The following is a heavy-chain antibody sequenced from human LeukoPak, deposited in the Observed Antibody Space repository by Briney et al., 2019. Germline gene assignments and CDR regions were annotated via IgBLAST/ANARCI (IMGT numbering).Heavy chain of an antibody. CDR3: ARDSNNDFWSGYYIWFDP. D-gene: IGHD3-3*01. V-gene: IGHV1-18*01. CDR2: ISAYNGNT. CDR1: GYTFTSCG. J-gene: IGHJ5*02. Sequence: GASVKVSCKASGYTFTSCGISWVRQAPGQGLEWMGWISAYNGNTNYAQKLQGRVTMTTDTSTSTAYMELRSLRSDDTAVYYCARDSNNDFWSGYYIWFDPWGQGTLVTVSS.